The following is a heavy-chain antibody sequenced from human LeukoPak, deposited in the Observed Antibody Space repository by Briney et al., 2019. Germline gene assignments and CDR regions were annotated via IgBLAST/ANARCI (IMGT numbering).Heavy chain of an antibody. Sequence: GGSLRLSCAASGFTVSTNYMSWVRQAPGKGLEWVSVIYIGGDTYYADSVKSRFTISRDNSKNTLYLQMHTLRAEDTAVYYCARDLGQLVDLINYGMGVWGQGTTVTVSS. J-gene: IGHJ6*02. D-gene: IGHD6-13*01. CDR2: IYIGGDT. CDR1: GFTVSTNY. CDR3: ARDLGQLVDLINYGMGV. V-gene: IGHV3-53*01.